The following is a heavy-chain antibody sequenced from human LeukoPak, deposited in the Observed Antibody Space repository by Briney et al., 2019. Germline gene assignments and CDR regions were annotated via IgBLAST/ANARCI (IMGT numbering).Heavy chain of an antibody. J-gene: IGHJ6*02. CDR3: AKPQGDIVVVPAALEHYYGMDV. Sequence: GGSLRLSCAASGFTFSSYGMHWVRQAPGKGLEWVAVISYDGSNKYYADSVKGRFTISRDNSKNTLYLQMNSLRAEDTAVYYCAKPQGDIVVVPAALEHYYGMDVWGQGTTVTVSS. D-gene: IGHD2-2*01. CDR1: GFTFSSYG. V-gene: IGHV3-30*18. CDR2: ISYDGSNK.